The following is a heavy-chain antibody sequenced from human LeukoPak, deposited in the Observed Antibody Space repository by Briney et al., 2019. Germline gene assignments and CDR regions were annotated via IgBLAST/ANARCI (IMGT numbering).Heavy chain of an antibody. D-gene: IGHD6-19*01. CDR3: AKTSVSSGWPELFDF. CDR1: EFTFDSHA. J-gene: IGHJ4*02. Sequence: PGGSLRLSCAASEFTFDSHAMNWVRQAPGKGLEWVSAISGSGANTYYANSVKGRFTISRDNSKGTLFLQMDSLRAEDTAIYYCAKTSVSSGWPELFDFWGQGTLVTVSS. V-gene: IGHV3-23*01. CDR2: ISGSGANT.